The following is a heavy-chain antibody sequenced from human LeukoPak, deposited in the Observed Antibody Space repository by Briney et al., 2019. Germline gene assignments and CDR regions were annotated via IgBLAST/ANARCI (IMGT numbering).Heavy chain of an antibody. V-gene: IGHV1-69*04. Sequence: ASVKVSCKASGGTFSSYAMNWVRQAPGQGLEWVGRIIPLLGITNHAQKLQGRVTVTADTSTNTAYMELSSLRSEDTAVYYCARVAAAGTGSWFDPWGQGTLVTVSS. CDR3: ARVAAAGTGSWFDP. CDR2: IIPLLGIT. D-gene: IGHD6-13*01. J-gene: IGHJ5*02. CDR1: GGTFSSYA.